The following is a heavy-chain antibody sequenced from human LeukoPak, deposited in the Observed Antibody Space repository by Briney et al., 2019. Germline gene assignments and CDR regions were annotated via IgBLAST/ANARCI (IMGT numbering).Heavy chain of an antibody. D-gene: IGHD3-16*02. CDR3: ARHGLTSLDY. J-gene: IGHJ4*02. CDR1: GGSFSGYY. CDR2: INHSGST. Sequence: SETLSLTCAVYGGSFSGYYWSWIRQPPGKGLEWIGEINHSGSTNYNPSLESRVTISVDTSKNQFSLKLSSVTAADTAVYYCARHGLTSLDYWGQGTLVTVSS. V-gene: IGHV4-34*01.